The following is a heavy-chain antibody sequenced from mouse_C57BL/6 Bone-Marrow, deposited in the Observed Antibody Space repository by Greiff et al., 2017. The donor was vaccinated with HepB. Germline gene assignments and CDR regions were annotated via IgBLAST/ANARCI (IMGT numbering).Heavy chain of an antibody. CDR3: ARITTGDAMDY. V-gene: IGHV2-6*01. D-gene: IGHD1-1*01. CDR1: GFSLTSYG. J-gene: IGHJ4*01. Sequence: VKLEESGPGLVAPSQSLSITCTVSGFSLTSYGVDWVRQSPGKGLEWLGVIWGVGSTNYNSALKSRLSISKDNSKSQVFLKMNSLQTDDTAMYYCARITTGDAMDYWGQGTSVTVSS. CDR2: IWGVGST.